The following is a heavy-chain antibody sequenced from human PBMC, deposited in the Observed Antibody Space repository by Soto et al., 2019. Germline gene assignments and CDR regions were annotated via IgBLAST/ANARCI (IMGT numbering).Heavy chain of an antibody. J-gene: IGHJ6*02. V-gene: IGHV1-69*02. D-gene: IGHD3-16*01. CDR2: IIPILGET. CDR3: ARCLGGRMDD. CDR1: GTIFSSYT. Sequence: QVQLVQSGAEVKKPGSSVRVSCKASGTIFSSYTISWVRQAPGQGLEWMGRIIPILGETNSAQKFQGRVTLTAHKSTNTAYMELNSLRWEDTALYYCARCLGGRMDDWGQGTTVTVSS.